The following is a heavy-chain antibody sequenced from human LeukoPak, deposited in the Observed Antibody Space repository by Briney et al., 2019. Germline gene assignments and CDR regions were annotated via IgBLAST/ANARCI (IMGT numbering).Heavy chain of an antibody. CDR1: GYTFTSYG. J-gene: IGHJ6*03. Sequence: ASVEVSCKASGYTFTSYGISWVRQAPGQGLEWMGWISAYNGNTNYAQKLQGRVTMTTDTSTSTAYMELRSLRSDDTAVYYCARGYCSGGSCYSSYYYYMDVWGKGTTVTISS. CDR2: ISAYNGNT. D-gene: IGHD2-15*01. CDR3: ARGYCSGGSCYSSYYYYMDV. V-gene: IGHV1-18*01.